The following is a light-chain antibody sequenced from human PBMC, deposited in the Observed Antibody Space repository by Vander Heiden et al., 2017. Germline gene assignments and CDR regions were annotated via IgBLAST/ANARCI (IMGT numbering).Light chain of an antibody. V-gene: IGLV2-14*03. CDR3: SSYISSTSLRVA. J-gene: IGLJ2*01. CDR2: DVS. CDR1: SSDVSDYNY. Sequence: QSALTQPASVSGSPGPSIPLSCTGTSSDVSDYNYVSGYQQHPGKAPKLIIYDVSYRPSGVSNRFSGSKSGNTASLTISGLQADDEAEYYCSSYISSTSLRVAFGGGTKLTVL.